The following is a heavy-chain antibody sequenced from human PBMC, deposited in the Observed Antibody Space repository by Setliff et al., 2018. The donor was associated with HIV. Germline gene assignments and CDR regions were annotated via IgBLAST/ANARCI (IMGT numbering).Heavy chain of an antibody. CDR1: GFTFSTYA. D-gene: IGHD3-22*01. CDR2: IRYDGSNK. CDR3: AKDRYYDSSGSPFDY. Sequence: GGSLRLSCAASGFTFSTYAMGWVRQAPGKGLEWVAFIRYDGSNKYYADSVKGRFTISRDNSKNTLYLQMNSLRAEDTAVYYCAKDRYYDSSGSPFDYWGQGTLVTVSS. J-gene: IGHJ4*02. V-gene: IGHV3-30*02.